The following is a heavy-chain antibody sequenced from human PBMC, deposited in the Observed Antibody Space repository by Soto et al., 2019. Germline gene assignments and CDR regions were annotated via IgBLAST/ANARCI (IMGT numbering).Heavy chain of an antibody. CDR3: ARSPGVFDY. CDR1: GGTFSSLA. CDR2: LVPVFGTA. J-gene: IGHJ4*02. Sequence: QVQLVQSGAEVKKPGSSVKVSCKASGGTFSSLAISWVRQAPGQGLEWMGGLVPVFGTANYAQKFQVRVTNTADKSTSTSYMELSSLRSEDTAVYYCARSPGVFDYWGQGTLVTVSS. D-gene: IGHD3-10*01. V-gene: IGHV1-69*06.